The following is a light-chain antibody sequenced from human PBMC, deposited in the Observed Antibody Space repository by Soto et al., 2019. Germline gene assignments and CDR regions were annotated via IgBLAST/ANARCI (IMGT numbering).Light chain of an antibody. CDR3: QQYNSYSPWT. V-gene: IGKV1-5*01. Sequence: DIHLTQTPSTLSASVGDRVTITCPVRHSISTWLAWYQQKPGKAPHLLIYDASSLETGVPSRFSGRGSGTEFTLTINYLQPADFAMYYCQQYNSYSPWTFAQGTKV. J-gene: IGKJ1*01. CDR2: DAS. CDR1: HSISTW.